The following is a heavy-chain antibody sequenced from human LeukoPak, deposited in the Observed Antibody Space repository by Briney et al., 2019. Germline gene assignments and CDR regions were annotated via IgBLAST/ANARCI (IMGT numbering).Heavy chain of an antibody. CDR3: AKEQGGYCSSTSCYYDAFDI. Sequence: PGRSLRLSCAASGFTFSSYAMHWVRQAPGKGLEWVAVISYDGSNKYYADSVKGRFTISRDNSKNTLYLQMNSLRAEDTAVYHCAKEQGGYCSSTSCYYDAFDIWGQGTMVTVSS. D-gene: IGHD2-2*01. V-gene: IGHV3-30-3*01. J-gene: IGHJ3*02. CDR2: ISYDGSNK. CDR1: GFTFSSYA.